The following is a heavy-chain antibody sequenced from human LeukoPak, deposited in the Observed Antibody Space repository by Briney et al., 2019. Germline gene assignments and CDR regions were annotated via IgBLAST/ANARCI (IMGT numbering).Heavy chain of an antibody. D-gene: IGHD6-13*01. Sequence: GGSLRLSCAAFGFTFSSYWMHWVRQAPGKGLVWVSRINSDGSSTSYADFVKGRFTISRDNAKNTLYLQMNSLRAEDTAVYYCARDLYSSSWYVSFWFDPWGQGTLVTVSS. V-gene: IGHV3-74*01. J-gene: IGHJ5*02. CDR3: ARDLYSSSWYVSFWFDP. CDR1: GFTFSSYW. CDR2: INSDGSST.